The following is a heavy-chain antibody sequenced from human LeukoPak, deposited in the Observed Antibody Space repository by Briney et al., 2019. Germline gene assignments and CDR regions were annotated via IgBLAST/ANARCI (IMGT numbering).Heavy chain of an antibody. CDR2: IYSGGST. D-gene: IGHD3-22*01. Sequence: PGGSLRLSCAASGFTFSSYAMSWVRQAPGKGLEWVSVIYSGGSTYYADSVKGRFTISRDNSKNTLYLQMNSLRAEDTAVYYCARGRPYYYDSSGYYPYDAFDIWGQGTMVTVSS. V-gene: IGHV3-53*01. CDR3: ARGRPYYYDSSGYYPYDAFDI. J-gene: IGHJ3*02. CDR1: GFTFSSYA.